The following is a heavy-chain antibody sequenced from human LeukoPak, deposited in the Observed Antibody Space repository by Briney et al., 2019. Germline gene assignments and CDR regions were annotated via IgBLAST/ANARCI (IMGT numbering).Heavy chain of an antibody. J-gene: IGHJ4*02. CDR2: IKQDGSEK. V-gene: IGHV3-7*01. Sequence: PGGSLRLSCAASGFTFSSYWMSWVRQAPGKGLEWVANIKQDGSEKYYVDSVKGRFTISRDNAKNSLYLQMNSLRAEDTAVYYCARDRTSRQGYSYGYEDYWGQGTLLTVSS. D-gene: IGHD5-18*01. CDR3: ARDRTSRQGYSYGYEDY. CDR1: GFTFSSYW.